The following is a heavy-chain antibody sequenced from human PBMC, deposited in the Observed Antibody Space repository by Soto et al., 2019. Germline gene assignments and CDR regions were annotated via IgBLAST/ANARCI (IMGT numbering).Heavy chain of an antibody. CDR2: ISYDGSNK. J-gene: IGHJ3*02. D-gene: IGHD7-27*01. CDR3: ARAIYTGSPFDI. Sequence: QVQLVESGGGVVQPGRSLRLSCAASGFTFSSYAMHWVRQAPGKGLEWVAVISYDGSNKYYADSVKGRFTISRDNSKNTLYLQMNSLRAEDTAVYSCARAIYTGSPFDIWGQGTMVTVSS. V-gene: IGHV3-30-3*01. CDR1: GFTFSSYA.